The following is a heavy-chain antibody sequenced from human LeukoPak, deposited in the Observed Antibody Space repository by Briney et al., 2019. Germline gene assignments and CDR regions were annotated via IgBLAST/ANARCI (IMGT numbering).Heavy chain of an antibody. CDR1: GGSIRSSSYY. Sequence: KPSETLSLTCIVTGGSIRSSSYYWGWIRQPPGKGLEWIGSIYYSGSTYYNPSLKSRVTISVDTSTNQVSLKLSSVTAADTAVYYCASQPYYDVLTGYSHFDYWGQGTLVTVSS. J-gene: IGHJ4*02. CDR2: IYYSGST. V-gene: IGHV4-39*01. D-gene: IGHD3-9*01. CDR3: ASQPYYDVLTGYSHFDY.